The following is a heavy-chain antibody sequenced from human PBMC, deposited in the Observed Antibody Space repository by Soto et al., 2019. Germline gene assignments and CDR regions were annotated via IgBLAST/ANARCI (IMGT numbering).Heavy chain of an antibody. J-gene: IGHJ3*02. D-gene: IGHD2-15*01. CDR1: GFTFDDYA. V-gene: IGHV3-9*01. Sequence: EVQLVESGGGLVQPGRSLRLSCAASGFTFDDYAMHWVRQAPGKGLEWVSGISWNSGSIGYADSVKGRFTISRDNAKNSLYLHMNSLRAEDTALYYCAEDIFVSAGGAAFDIWGQGTMVTVSS. CDR3: AEDIFVSAGGAAFDI. CDR2: ISWNSGSI.